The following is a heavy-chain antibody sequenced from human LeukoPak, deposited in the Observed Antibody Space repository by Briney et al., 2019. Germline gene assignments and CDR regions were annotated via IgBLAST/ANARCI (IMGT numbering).Heavy chain of an antibody. V-gene: IGHV1-18*01. CDR3: ARPQDYGSGSYIVY. CDR2: ISAYNGNT. CDR1: GYTLTELS. Sequence: GASVKVSCKVSGYTLTELSMHWVRQAPGKGLEWMGWISAYNGNTNYAQKLQGRVTMTTDTSTSTAYMELRSLRSDDTAVYYCARPQDYGSGSYIVYWGQGTLVTVSS. D-gene: IGHD3-10*01. J-gene: IGHJ4*02.